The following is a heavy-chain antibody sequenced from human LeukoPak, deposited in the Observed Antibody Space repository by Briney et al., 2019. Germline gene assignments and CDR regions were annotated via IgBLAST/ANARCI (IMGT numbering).Heavy chain of an antibody. CDR1: GGSISSYY. CDR2: IYTSGST. CDR3: ARHRYYYYYYMDV. Sequence: PSETLFLTCTVSGGSISSYYWSWIRQPPGKGLEWIGYIYTSGSTNYNPSLKSRVTISVDTSKNQFSLKLSSVTAADTAVYYCARHRYYYYYYMDVWGKGTTVTVSS. V-gene: IGHV4-4*09. J-gene: IGHJ6*03.